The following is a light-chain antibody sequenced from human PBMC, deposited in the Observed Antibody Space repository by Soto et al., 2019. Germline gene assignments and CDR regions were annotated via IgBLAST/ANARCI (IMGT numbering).Light chain of an antibody. CDR1: QSVGSNY. CDR2: AAS. V-gene: IGKV3-20*01. Sequence: EIVLTQSPGTLSLSPGERATLSCRASQSVGSNYLAWYQQKPGQAPRILIYAASYRATGIPDKFSGSGSGSDFTLSISRLEPEDLAVYYCHQYGTSPWTFGQGTKVEIK. J-gene: IGKJ1*01. CDR3: HQYGTSPWT.